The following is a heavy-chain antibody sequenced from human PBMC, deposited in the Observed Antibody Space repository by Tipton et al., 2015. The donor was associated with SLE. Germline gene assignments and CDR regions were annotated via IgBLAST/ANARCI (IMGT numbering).Heavy chain of an antibody. CDR3: ARVGSSWYNYYYYMDV. CDR1: GGSISSGGYY. Sequence: TLSLTCTVSGGSISSGGYYWSWIRQHPGKGLEWIGYIYYSGSTHYNPSLKSRVTISVDTSKNQFSLKLSSVTAADTAVYYCARVGSSWYNYYYYMDVWGKGTTVTVSS. D-gene: IGHD6-13*01. J-gene: IGHJ6*03. CDR2: IYYSGST. V-gene: IGHV4-31*03.